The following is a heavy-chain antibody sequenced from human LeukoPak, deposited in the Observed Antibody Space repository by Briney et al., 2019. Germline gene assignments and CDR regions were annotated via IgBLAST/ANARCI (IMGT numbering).Heavy chain of an antibody. Sequence: GGSLRLSCAASGFTVSSNYMSWVRQAPGQGLEGVSVIYSGSSTYYADSVKGRFTISRNNSKNTLYLQMNSLRAEDTAVYYCQRTMVRGELDYWGQGTLVTVSS. D-gene: IGHD3-10*01. CDR2: IYSGSST. V-gene: IGHV3-53*01. CDR1: GFTVSSNY. CDR3: QRTMVRGELDY. J-gene: IGHJ4*02.